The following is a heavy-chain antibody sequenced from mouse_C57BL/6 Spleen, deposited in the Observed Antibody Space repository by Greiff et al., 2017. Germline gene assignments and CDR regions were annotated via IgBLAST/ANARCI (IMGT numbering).Heavy chain of an antibody. CDR2: IHPNSGST. D-gene: IGHD5-1*01. J-gene: IGHJ4*01. CDR3: ARPCSTYGYAMDY. Sequence: QVQLQQSGAELVKPGASVKLSCKASGYTFTSYWMHWVKQRPGQGLEWIGMIHPNSGSTNYNEKFKSKATLTVDKSSSTAYMQLSSLTSEDSAVYYCARPCSTYGYAMDYWGQGTSVTVSS. CDR1: GYTFTSYW. V-gene: IGHV1-64*01.